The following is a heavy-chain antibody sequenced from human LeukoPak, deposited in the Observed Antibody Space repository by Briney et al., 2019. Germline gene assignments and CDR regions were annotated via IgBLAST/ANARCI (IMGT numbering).Heavy chain of an antibody. CDR1: GFTFSSYG. D-gene: IGHD6-13*01. Sequence: GGSLRLSCAASGFTFSSYGMHWVRQAPGKGLXXXXVIWYDGNNKYYADSVKGRFTISRDNSKNTLYLQMNSLRAEDTAVYYCARERVAAAGRVIDYWGQGTLVTVSS. V-gene: IGHV3-33*01. J-gene: IGHJ4*02. CDR3: ARERVAAAGRVIDY. CDR2: IWYDGNNK.